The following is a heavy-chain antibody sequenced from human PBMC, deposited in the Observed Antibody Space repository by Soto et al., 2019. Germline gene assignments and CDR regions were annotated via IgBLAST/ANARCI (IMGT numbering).Heavy chain of an antibody. CDR2: ISAYNGNT. V-gene: IGHV1-18*01. J-gene: IGHJ4*02. CDR1: GYTFTSYG. CDR3: ARAQDPGPTPLGLNY. Sequence: ASVKVSCKASGYTFTSYGISWVRQAPGQGLEWMGWISAYNGNTNYAQKLQGRVTMTTDTSTSTAYMELRSLRSDDTAVYYCARAQDPGPTPLGLNYWGQGTLVTVSS. D-gene: IGHD4-4*01.